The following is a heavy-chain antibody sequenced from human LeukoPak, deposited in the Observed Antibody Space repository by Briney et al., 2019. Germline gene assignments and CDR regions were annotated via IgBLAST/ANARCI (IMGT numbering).Heavy chain of an antibody. Sequence: PGGSLRLSCAASGFTFSSYSMNWVRQAPGKGLEWVSSISSSSSYIYYADSVKGRFTISRDNAKNSLHLQMNSLRAEDTAVYYCARGGPVVPAAILDAFDIWGQGTMVTVSP. CDR3: ARGGPVVPAAILDAFDI. D-gene: IGHD2-2*02. J-gene: IGHJ3*02. CDR1: GFTFSSYS. CDR2: ISSSSSYI. V-gene: IGHV3-21*01.